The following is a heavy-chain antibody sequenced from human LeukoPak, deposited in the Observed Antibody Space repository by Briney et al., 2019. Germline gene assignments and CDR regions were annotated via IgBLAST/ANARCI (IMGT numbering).Heavy chain of an antibody. V-gene: IGHV3-30*18. D-gene: IGHD3-3*01. CDR2: ISYDGSNK. CDR3: AKDGDPVHY. J-gene: IGHJ4*02. Sequence: GGSLRLSCAASGFSISSYGMHWVRQAPGKGLEWVAVISYDGSNKYYADSVKGRFTISRDNSKNTLYLQMNSLRAVDTAVYYCAKDGDPVHYWGQGTLVTVSS. CDR1: GFSISSYG.